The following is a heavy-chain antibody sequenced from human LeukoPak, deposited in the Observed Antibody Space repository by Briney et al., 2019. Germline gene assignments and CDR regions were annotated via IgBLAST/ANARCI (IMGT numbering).Heavy chain of an antibody. V-gene: IGHV1-46*01. CDR1: GYTFTSYY. D-gene: IGHD2-15*01. CDR3: AREVVGGAFDI. J-gene: IGHJ3*02. Sequence: ASVKVSCKASGYTFTSYYMHWVRQAPGQGLEWMGIINPSGGSTSYAQKFHGRVTMTRDTPTSTVYMELSSLRSEDTAVYYCAREVVGGAFDIWGQGTMVTVSS. CDR2: INPSGGST.